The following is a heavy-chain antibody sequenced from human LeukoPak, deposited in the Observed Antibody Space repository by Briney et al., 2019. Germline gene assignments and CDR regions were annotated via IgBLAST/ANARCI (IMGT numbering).Heavy chain of an antibody. V-gene: IGHV3-30*18. D-gene: IGHD6-13*01. CDR3: AKGGVSDIGSWYGDYFDY. CDR1: GFTFSDYG. CDR2: VSADQSHK. J-gene: IGHJ4*02. Sequence: GGSLRLSCEASGFTFSDYGMHWVRQAPGKGLEWVAVVSADQSHKEYADSVKGRVTISRDNSRSTLYLQLNSLRNEDTAVYYCAKGGVSDIGSWYGDYFDYWGQGTLVTVSS.